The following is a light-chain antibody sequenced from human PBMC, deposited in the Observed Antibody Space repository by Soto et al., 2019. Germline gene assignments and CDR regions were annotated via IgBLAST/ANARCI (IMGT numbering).Light chain of an antibody. V-gene: IGKV3-15*01. J-gene: IGKJ2*01. CDR2: GAS. CDR1: QSVSSN. Sequence: DIVVTQSPGTLHLSHWEIATLYCRASQSVSSNLAWYQQKPGQAPRLLIYGASTRATGIPARFSGSGSGTEFTLTISSLQSEDYAVYYCQQYNNWPPYTFGQGTKVDIK. CDR3: QQYNNWPPYT.